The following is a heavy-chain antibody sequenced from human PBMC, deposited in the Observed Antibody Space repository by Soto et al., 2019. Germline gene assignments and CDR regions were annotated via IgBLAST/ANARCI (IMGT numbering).Heavy chain of an antibody. Sequence: ASVKVSCKASGYTFTSYGISWVRQAPGQGLEWMGWISAYNGNTNYAQKLQGRVTMTTDTSTSTAYMELRSLRSDDTAVYYCARDHYYDSSGYYSIYYYGMDVWGQGTTVTVSS. D-gene: IGHD3-22*01. CDR3: ARDHYYDSSGYYSIYYYGMDV. V-gene: IGHV1-18*01. CDR1: GYTFTSYG. J-gene: IGHJ6*02. CDR2: ISAYNGNT.